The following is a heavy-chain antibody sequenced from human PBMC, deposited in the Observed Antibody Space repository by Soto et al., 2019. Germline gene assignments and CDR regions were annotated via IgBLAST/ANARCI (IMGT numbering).Heavy chain of an antibody. CDR1: GFTFSNYV. D-gene: IGHD2-15*01. CDR2: ISYDGSNK. J-gene: IGHJ5*02. Sequence: QVRLVESGGGVVQPGRSLRLSCAASGFTFSNYVIHWVRQAPGKGLEWVAGISYDGSNKYYADSVKGRFTISRDNSKNTLYLEMNSLRAEDTAVYHCAKSVIAATNGFDPWGQGTLVTVSS. CDR3: AKSVIAATNGFDP. V-gene: IGHV3-30*18.